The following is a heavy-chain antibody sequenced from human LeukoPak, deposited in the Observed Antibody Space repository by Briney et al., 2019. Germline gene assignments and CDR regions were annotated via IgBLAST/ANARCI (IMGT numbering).Heavy chain of an antibody. Sequence: GGSLRLSCAASGFTFSSYSMNWVRQAPGKGLEWVSSISSSSSYIYYADSVKGRFTISRDNAKNSLYLQMDSLRAEDTAVYYCATETIGRHYDYWGQGTLLTVSS. V-gene: IGHV3-21*01. CDR3: ATETIGRHYDY. CDR2: ISSSSSYI. CDR1: GFTFSSYS. J-gene: IGHJ4*02. D-gene: IGHD1-14*01.